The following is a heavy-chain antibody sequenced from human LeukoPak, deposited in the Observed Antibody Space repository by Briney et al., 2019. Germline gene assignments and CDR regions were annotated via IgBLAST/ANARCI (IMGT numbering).Heavy chain of an antibody. D-gene: IGHD3-22*01. CDR2: INHSGST. J-gene: IGHJ5*02. Sequence: PSETLSLTCAVYGGSFSGYYRSWIRQPPGKGLEWIGEINHSGSTNYNPSLKSRVTISVDTSKNQFSLKLSSVTAADTAVYYCARSDYYYDSSGYYPLNWFDLWGQGTLVTVSS. CDR3: ARSDYYYDSSGYYPLNWFDL. CDR1: GGSFSGYY. V-gene: IGHV4-34*01.